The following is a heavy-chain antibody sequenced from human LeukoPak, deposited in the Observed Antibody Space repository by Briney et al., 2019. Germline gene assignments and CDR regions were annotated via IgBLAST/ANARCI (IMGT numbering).Heavy chain of an antibody. CDR3: ARDHRGSYGLNAFDI. V-gene: IGHV1-18*01. CDR2: ISAYNGNT. D-gene: IGHD1-26*01. J-gene: IGHJ3*02. Sequence: ASVKVSCKASSYTFTSYGISWVRQAPGQGLEWMGWISAYNGNTNYAQKLQGRVTITTDTSTSTACMELRSLRSDDTAVYYCARDHRGSYGLNAFDIWGQGTMVTASS. CDR1: SYTFTSYG.